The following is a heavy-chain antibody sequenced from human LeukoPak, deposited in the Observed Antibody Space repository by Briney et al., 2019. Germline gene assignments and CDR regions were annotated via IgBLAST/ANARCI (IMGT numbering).Heavy chain of an antibody. Sequence: PGGSLRLSCVASGYTFTTYAMSWVRQAPGKGLEWVSAISGSGGSTYYADSVKGRFTISRDNSKNTLYLQMNSLRAEDTAVYYCARANDYGDYGYFDYWGQGTLVTVSS. J-gene: IGHJ4*02. D-gene: IGHD4-17*01. CDR1: GYTFTTYA. V-gene: IGHV3-23*01. CDR3: ARANDYGDYGYFDY. CDR2: ISGSGGST.